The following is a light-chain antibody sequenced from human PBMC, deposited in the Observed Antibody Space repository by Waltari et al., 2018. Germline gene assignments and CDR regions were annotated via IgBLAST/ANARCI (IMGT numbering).Light chain of an antibody. CDR1: TSNIGSRL. J-gene: IGLJ3*02. CDR2: KTD. Sequence: QSVLTQAPSESGTPGQTVNISCSGRTSNIGSRLVYRYKQVAGVAPQPLIYKTDRRPSGVPARFSGSKSGSSASLAITGLRSEDEADYYCATWDDSLSGPVFGGGTKLTVL. CDR3: ATWDDSLSGPV. V-gene: IGLV1-47*01.